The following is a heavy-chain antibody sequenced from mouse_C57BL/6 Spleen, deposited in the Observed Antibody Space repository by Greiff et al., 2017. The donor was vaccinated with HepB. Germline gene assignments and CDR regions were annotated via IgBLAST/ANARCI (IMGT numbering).Heavy chain of an antibody. CDR2: ISDGGSYT. J-gene: IGHJ2*01. Sequence: EVQRVESGGGLVKPGGSLKLSCAASGFTFSSYAMSWVRQTPEKRLEWVATISDGGSYTYYPDNVKGRFTISRDNAKNNLYLQMSHLKSEDTAMYYCARGLDDFDYWGQGTTLTVSS. CDR1: GFTFSSYA. CDR3: ARGLDDFDY. V-gene: IGHV5-4*01. D-gene: IGHD3-1*01.